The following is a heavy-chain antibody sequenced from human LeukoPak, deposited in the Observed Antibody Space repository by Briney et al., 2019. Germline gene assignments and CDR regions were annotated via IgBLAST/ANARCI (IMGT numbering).Heavy chain of an antibody. V-gene: IGHV3-23*01. D-gene: IGHD3-22*01. Sequence: LAGGSLRLSCAASGFTFSSYAMSWVRQAPGKGLEWVSAISGSGGSTYYADSVKGRFTISRDNSKNTLYLQMNSLRAEDTAVYYCAKLARITMIVVVQNWFDPWGQGTLVTVSS. CDR3: AKLARITMIVVVQNWFDP. CDR2: ISGSGGST. CDR1: GFTFSSYA. J-gene: IGHJ5*02.